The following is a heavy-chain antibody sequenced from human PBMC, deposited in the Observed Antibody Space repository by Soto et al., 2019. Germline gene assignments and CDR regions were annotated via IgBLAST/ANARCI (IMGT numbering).Heavy chain of an antibody. CDR3: ARAANSYGLGGMDV. V-gene: IGHV3-30-3*01. CDR2: ISYDGSNR. CDR1: GFSISNDA. J-gene: IGHJ6*02. D-gene: IGHD3-10*01. Sequence: QVQLVESGGGVVQPGRSLRLSCAASGFSISNDAMHWVRQAPGKGLEWLTDISYDGSNRYYADSARGRFTISRDNSKNTVYVQMNSLRADDTAVYYCARAANSYGLGGMDVWGQGTTVIVSS.